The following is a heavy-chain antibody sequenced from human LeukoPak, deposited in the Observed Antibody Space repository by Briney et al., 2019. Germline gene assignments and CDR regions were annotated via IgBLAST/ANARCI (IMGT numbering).Heavy chain of an antibody. CDR2: INPSGGST. CDR3: ATRVRGVIAAGNYYYYYMDV. D-gene: IGHD3-10*01. V-gene: IGHV1-46*03. Sequence: ASVKVSCKASGYTFTSYYMHWVRQAPGQGLEWMGIINPSGGSTSYAQKFQGRVTMTRDTSTSTVYMELGSLRSEDTAVYYCATRVRGVIAAGNYYYYYMDVWGKGTTVTVSS. CDR1: GYTFTSYY. J-gene: IGHJ6*03.